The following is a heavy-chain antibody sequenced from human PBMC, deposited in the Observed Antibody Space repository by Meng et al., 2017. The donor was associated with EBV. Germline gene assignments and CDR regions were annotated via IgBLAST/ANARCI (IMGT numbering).Heavy chain of an antibody. D-gene: IGHD6-13*01. CDR2: IIPIFGTA. CDR1: CGTYRSYA. CDR3: ARAEIAAAGRLDY. J-gene: IGHJ4*02. V-gene: IGHV1-69*06. Sequence: VPLVQLGTEVQQHGSSVKVVCKAVCGTYRSYAISWVRQAPGQVLEWMGGIIPIFGTANYAQKFQGRVTITADKSTRTAYMELSSLRSEETAVYYWARAEIAAAGRLDYWGQGTMVTVSS.